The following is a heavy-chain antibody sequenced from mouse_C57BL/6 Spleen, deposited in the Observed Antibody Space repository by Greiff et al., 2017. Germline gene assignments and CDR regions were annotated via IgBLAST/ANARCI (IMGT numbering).Heavy chain of an antibody. J-gene: IGHJ3*01. V-gene: IGHV5-4*01. CDR3: AREGMVREFAY. D-gene: IGHD2-2*01. CDR1: GFTFSSYA. CDR2: ISDGGSYT. Sequence: DVMLVESGGGLVKPGGSLKLSCAASGFTFSSYAMSWVRQTPEKRLEWVATISDGGSYTYYPDNVKGRFTISRDNAKNNLYLQMSHLKSEDTAMYYCAREGMVREFAYWGQGTLVTVSA.